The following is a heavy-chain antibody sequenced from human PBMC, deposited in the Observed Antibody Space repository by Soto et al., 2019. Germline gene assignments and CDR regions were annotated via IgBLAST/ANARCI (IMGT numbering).Heavy chain of an antibody. V-gene: IGHV4-59*08. D-gene: IGHD3-9*01. CDR1: GGSISSYY. Sequence: SETLSLTCTVSGGSISSYYWSWIRQPPGKGLEWIGYIYYSGSTNYNPSLKSRVTISVDTSKNQFSLKLSSVTAADTAVYYCARLSRPYYDILTGPQSHFDYWGQGTLVTVSS. J-gene: IGHJ4*02. CDR3: ARLSRPYYDILTGPQSHFDY. CDR2: IYYSGST.